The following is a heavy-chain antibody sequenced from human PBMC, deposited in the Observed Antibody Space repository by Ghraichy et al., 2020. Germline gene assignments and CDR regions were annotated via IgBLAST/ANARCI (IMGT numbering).Heavy chain of an antibody. J-gene: IGHJ3*02. Sequence: SETLSLTCAVYGGSFSGYYWSWIRQPPGKGLEWIGEINHSGSTNYNPSLKSRVTISVDTSKNQFSLKLSSVTAADTAVYYCARRGCSSTSCYVKNAFDIWGQGTMVTVSS. CDR1: GGSFSGYY. CDR2: INHSGST. V-gene: IGHV4-34*01. CDR3: ARRGCSSTSCYVKNAFDI. D-gene: IGHD2-2*01.